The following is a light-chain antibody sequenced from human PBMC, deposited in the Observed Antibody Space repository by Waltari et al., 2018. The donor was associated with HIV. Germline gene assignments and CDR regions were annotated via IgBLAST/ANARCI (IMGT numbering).Light chain of an antibody. J-gene: IGLJ2*01. CDR3: CSYTSTTTSIL. Sequence: QSALTQPASVSGSPGQSITISCTGTRNDIGTYNYVSCYQQHPGNVPKLLIYEVTKRPSGVSKRFSGSKSGNTASLTISGLQAEDEAAYYCCSYTSTTTSILFAGGTKLTVL. CDR2: EVT. V-gene: IGLV2-14*01. CDR1: RNDIGTYNY.